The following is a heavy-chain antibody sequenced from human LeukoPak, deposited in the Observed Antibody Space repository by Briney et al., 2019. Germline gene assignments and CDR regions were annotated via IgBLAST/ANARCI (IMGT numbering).Heavy chain of an antibody. Sequence: PGGSLRLSCAASGFTFSNYAMSWVRQAPGNGLEWVSAISGSGSSTYYADSVKGRFTISRDNSKNTLYLQMNSLRAEDTAVYYCAKGSFADPFDIWGQGIMVTVSS. CDR3: AKGSFADPFDI. V-gene: IGHV3-23*01. CDR2: ISGSGSST. D-gene: IGHD3-10*01. J-gene: IGHJ3*02. CDR1: GFTFSNYA.